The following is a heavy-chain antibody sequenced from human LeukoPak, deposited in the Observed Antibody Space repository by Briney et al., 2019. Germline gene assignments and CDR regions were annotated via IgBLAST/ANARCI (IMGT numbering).Heavy chain of an antibody. Sequence: GASVKVSCKASGYTFTGYHMHWVRQAPGQGLEWMGWINPNSGGTNYAQKFQGRVTMTRDTSISTAYMELSRLRSDDTAVYYCARAYYGSGSYYRGYYWGQGTLVTVSS. V-gene: IGHV1-2*02. CDR3: ARAYYGSGSYYRGYY. J-gene: IGHJ4*02. CDR2: INPNSGGT. CDR1: GYTFTGYH. D-gene: IGHD3-10*01.